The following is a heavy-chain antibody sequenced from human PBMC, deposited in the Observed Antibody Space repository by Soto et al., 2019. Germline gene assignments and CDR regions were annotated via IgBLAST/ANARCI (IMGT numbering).Heavy chain of an antibody. CDR1: GDSIGSGDHY. CDR3: ARGAYSDSSSYFDY. Sequence: QVQLQESGPGLVKPSQTLSLTCTVSGDSIGSGDHYWSWIRQPPGNGLEWIGYIYYSGTTYSRPSLQSRVTISVDTSKNQFSLKLNSVTAADTAVYYCARGAYSDSSSYFDYWGQGTLVTVSS. V-gene: IGHV4-30-4*01. J-gene: IGHJ4*02. CDR2: IYYSGTT. D-gene: IGHD6-6*01.